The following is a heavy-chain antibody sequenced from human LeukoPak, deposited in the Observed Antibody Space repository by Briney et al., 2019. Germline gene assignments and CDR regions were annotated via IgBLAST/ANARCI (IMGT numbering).Heavy chain of an antibody. J-gene: IGHJ4*02. V-gene: IGHV3-21*01. CDR1: GFTFSSYS. CDR3: ARAPRDYFDY. Sequence: PGGSLRLSCAASGFTFSSYSMNWVRQAPGKGLEWVSSISSSSSYIYYADSVKGRFTISRDNAKNSLYRQMNRLRAEDTAVYYCARAPRDYFDYWGQGTLVTVSS. CDR2: ISSSSSYI.